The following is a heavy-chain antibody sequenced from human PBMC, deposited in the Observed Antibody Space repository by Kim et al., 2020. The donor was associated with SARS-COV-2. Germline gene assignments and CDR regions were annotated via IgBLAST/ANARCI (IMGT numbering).Heavy chain of an antibody. D-gene: IGHD1-26*01. Sequence: GSLRLSCAASGFTFRSHWMHWVRQAPGKGLVWVSRINYDGSSTTYADFVKGRFTISRDNAKNMVYLQLNSLRAEDTAVFYCTRDSAGLENWGQGTLVTV. CDR3: TRDSAGLEN. J-gene: IGHJ4*02. CDR1: GFTFRSHW. V-gene: IGHV3-74*01. CDR2: INYDGSST.